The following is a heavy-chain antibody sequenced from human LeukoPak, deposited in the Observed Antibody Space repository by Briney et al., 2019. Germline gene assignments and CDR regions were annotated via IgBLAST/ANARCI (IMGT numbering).Heavy chain of an antibody. CDR1: GFTFTSYA. D-gene: IGHD3-10*01. Sequence: GGSLTLSCAASGFTFTSYAMTWVRQPPGKGLEWVSGISNSGSSTYYADSVKGRLTISRDNSKKTLYLQLSSLRAEDTAVYYCANTMGRGSYNMDVWGQGTTVTVSS. CDR2: ISNSGSST. CDR3: ANTMGRGSYNMDV. V-gene: IGHV3-23*05. J-gene: IGHJ6*02.